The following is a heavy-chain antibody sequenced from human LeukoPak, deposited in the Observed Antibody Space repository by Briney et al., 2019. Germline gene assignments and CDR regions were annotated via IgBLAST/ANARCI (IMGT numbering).Heavy chain of an antibody. CDR1: GYTFTSYG. CDR3: ARGTRYDSSGYQEWKN. D-gene: IGHD3-22*01. V-gene: IGHV1-18*01. J-gene: IGHJ4*02. CDR2: ISAYNGNA. Sequence: ASVKVSCKASGYTFTSYGISWVRQAPGQGLEWMGWISAYNGNANYAQKLQGRVTMTTDTSTSTAYMELRSLRSDDTAVYYCARGTRYDSSGYQEWKNWGQGTLVTVSS.